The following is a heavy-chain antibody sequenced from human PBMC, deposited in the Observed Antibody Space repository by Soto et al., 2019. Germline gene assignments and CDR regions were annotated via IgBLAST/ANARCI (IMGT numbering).Heavy chain of an antibody. V-gene: IGHV4-61*08. CDR2: IYFRGSA. J-gene: IGHJ4*02. Sequence: SETLSLTCTVSGGSVSSGDYYWSWIRQPPGKGLEWIGYIYFRGSANYNPSLKSRVTMSVDTSTNQFSLKLTSVTAADTAVYYCARGGVLIAYYFDYWGQGTLVTVSS. D-gene: IGHD2-8*01. CDR3: ARGGVLIAYYFDY. CDR1: GGSVSSGDYY.